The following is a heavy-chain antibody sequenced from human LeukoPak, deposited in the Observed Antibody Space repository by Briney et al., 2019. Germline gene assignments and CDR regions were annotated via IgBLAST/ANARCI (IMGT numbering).Heavy chain of an antibody. J-gene: IGHJ6*02. CDR1: GGSISSGGYY. CDR3: ARGVGYYGSGSYGPTDYYGMDV. Sequence: SQTLSLTCTVSGGSISSGGYYWSCIRQHPGKGLEWTGYIYYSGSTYYNPSLKSRVTISVDTSKNQFSLKLSSVTAADTAVYYCARGVGYYGSGSYGPTDYYGMDVWGQGTTVTVSS. D-gene: IGHD3-10*01. V-gene: IGHV4-31*03. CDR2: IYYSGST.